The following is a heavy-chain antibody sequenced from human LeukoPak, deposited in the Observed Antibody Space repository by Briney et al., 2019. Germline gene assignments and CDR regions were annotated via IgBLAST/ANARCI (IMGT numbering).Heavy chain of an antibody. J-gene: IGHJ4*02. V-gene: IGHV3-7*01. Sequence: GGSLRLSCSVSGFTFSNYWMNWVRQAPGKGLEWVANIKADGSEKYYVDSVKGRFTISRDNTKNSLHLQMNSLSVEDTAVYYCASTNSLDYWGQGTLVTVPS. CDR2: IKADGSEK. CDR1: GFTFSNYW. CDR3: ASTNSLDY. D-gene: IGHD4-23*01.